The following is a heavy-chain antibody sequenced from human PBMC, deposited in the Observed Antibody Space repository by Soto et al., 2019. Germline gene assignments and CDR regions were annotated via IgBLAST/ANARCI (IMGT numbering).Heavy chain of an antibody. CDR2: IYPGDSDT. CDR3: ARQSRSSSWEYYYYGMDV. CDR1: GYSFTSYW. D-gene: IGHD6-13*01. J-gene: IGHJ6*02. Sequence: GEALNISCKGSGYSFTSYWIGWVRQMPGKGLEWMGIIYPGDSDTRYSPSFQGQVTISADKSISTAYLQWSSLKASDTAMYYCARQSRSSSWEYYYYGMDVWGQGTTVTVS. V-gene: IGHV5-51*01.